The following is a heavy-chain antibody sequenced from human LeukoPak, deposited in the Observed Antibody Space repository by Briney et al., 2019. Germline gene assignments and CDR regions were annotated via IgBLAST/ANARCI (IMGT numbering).Heavy chain of an antibody. CDR1: GGTFSSYA. V-gene: IGHV1-69*04. Sequence: SVKVSCKASGGTFSSYAITWVRQAPGQGLEWMGRIIPILGIANYAQKFQGRVTITADKSTSTAYMELSSLRSEDTAVYYCARRDYGGNDYWGQGTLVTVSS. J-gene: IGHJ4*02. CDR2: IIPILGIA. D-gene: IGHD4-23*01. CDR3: ARRDYGGNDY.